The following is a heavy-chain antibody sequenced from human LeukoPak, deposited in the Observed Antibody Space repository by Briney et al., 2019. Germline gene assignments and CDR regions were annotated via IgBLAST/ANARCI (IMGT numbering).Heavy chain of an antibody. CDR2: VSGSGSTV. Sequence: GGSLRLSCAASGFTFGDHIMNWVRQLPGKRLEWVAYVSGSGSTVYYADSVKGRFTVSRDNGESSLYLQMTSLRVEDTALYYCVRQFASWGQGTLVTVSS. CDR3: VRQFAS. J-gene: IGHJ4*02. CDR1: GFTFGDHI. V-gene: IGHV3-48*01.